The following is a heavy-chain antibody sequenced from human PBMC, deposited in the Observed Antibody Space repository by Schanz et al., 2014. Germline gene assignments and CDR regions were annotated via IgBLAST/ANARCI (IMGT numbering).Heavy chain of an antibody. CDR1: GFTFSRSG. CDR3: ARRYSGRYCFDY. CDR2: IWFDGSNK. D-gene: IGHD1-26*01. Sequence: QVQLVESGGGLVQPGRSLRLSCAASGFTFSRSGMHWVRQAPGKGLEWVAIIWFDGSNKYYADSVKGRFTISRDNSKNTLFLQMNSLRAEDTAVYYCARRYSGRYCFDYWGQRTLVAVSS. V-gene: IGHV3-33*01. J-gene: IGHJ4*02.